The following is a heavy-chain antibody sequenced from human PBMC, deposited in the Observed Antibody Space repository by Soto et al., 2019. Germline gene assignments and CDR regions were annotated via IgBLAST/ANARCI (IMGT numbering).Heavy chain of an antibody. V-gene: IGHV3-33*01. CDR3: ARDPLRYCTNGVCSNYFDY. CDR1: GFTFSSYG. J-gene: IGHJ4*02. Sequence: QVQLVESGGGVVQPGRSLRLSCAASGFTFSSYGMHWVRQAPGKGLEWVAVIWYDGSNKYYADSVKGRFTISRDNSKNTLYLQMNSLRAEDTAVYYCARDPLRYCTNGVCSNYFDYWGQGTLVTVSS. CDR2: IWYDGSNK. D-gene: IGHD2-8*01.